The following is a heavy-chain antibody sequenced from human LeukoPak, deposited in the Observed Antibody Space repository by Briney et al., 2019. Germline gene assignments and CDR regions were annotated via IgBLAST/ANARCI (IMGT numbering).Heavy chain of an antibody. Sequence: SETLSLTCTVSGYSISSGHFWGWIRQPPGKGLEWIGTNYHSGITYCNSSLKSRVTISVDTSKNQFSLKLTSVTAADTAVYYCVRDREWLVLDYWGQGTLVTVSS. CDR2: NYHSGIT. V-gene: IGHV4-38-2*02. CDR3: VRDREWLVLDY. J-gene: IGHJ4*02. CDR1: GYSISSGHF. D-gene: IGHD6-19*01.